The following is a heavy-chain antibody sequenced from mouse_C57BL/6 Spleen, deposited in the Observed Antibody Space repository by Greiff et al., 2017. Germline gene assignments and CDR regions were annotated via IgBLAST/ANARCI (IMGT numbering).Heavy chain of an antibody. CDR3: ARYLYALDY. J-gene: IGHJ4*01. Sequence: VQLQQPGAELVKPGASVKLSCKASGYTFTSYWMHWVKQRPGQGLEWIGMIYPNSGSTNYNEKFKSQATLTADKSSSTAYMQLSSLTSEDSAVYYCARYLYALDYWGQGTSVTVSA. CDR1: GYTFTSYW. V-gene: IGHV1-64*01. CDR2: IYPNSGST.